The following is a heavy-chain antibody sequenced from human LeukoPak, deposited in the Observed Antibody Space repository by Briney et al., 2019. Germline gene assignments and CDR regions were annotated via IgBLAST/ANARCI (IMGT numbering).Heavy chain of an antibody. CDR1: GGSFSGYY. CDR3: ARDDGRDGYSDY. Sequence: SETLSLTCAVYGGSFSGYYWSWIRQPPGKGLEWIGEINHSGSTNYNPSLKSRVTISVDTSKNQFSLKLSSVTAADTAVYYCARDDGRDGYSDYWGQGTLVTVSS. D-gene: IGHD5-24*01. CDR2: INHSGST. J-gene: IGHJ4*02. V-gene: IGHV4-34*01.